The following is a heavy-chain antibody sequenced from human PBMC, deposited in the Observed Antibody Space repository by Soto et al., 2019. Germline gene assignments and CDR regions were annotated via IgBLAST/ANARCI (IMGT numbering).Heavy chain of an antibody. V-gene: IGHV4-31*03. CDR1: GGSISSGGYY. CDR3: ARVEGSGSYYRAPEAPFDS. Sequence: PSDTLCLTCTVSGGSISSGGYYWSWIRQHPGKGLEWLGYIYYSGSTYYNPSLKSRVTISVDTSKNQFSLKLSSVTAADTAVYYCARVEGSGSYYRAPEAPFDSWGQGTLVTVSS. D-gene: IGHD3-10*01. J-gene: IGHJ4*02. CDR2: IYYSGST.